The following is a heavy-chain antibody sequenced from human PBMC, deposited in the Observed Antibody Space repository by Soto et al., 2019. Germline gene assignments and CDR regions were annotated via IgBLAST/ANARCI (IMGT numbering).Heavy chain of an antibody. CDR2: IIPVLGIA. CDR1: GGTFSSYP. Sequence: GASVKVSCKASGGTFSSYPISWVRQAPGQGLEWMGRIIPVLGIANYAQKFQGRVTITRDTSASTAYMELSSLRSEDTAVYYCARDAGYYDILTGYSYPDAFDIWGQGTMVTVSS. CDR3: ARDAGYYDILTGYSYPDAFDI. J-gene: IGHJ3*02. D-gene: IGHD3-9*01. V-gene: IGHV1-69*04.